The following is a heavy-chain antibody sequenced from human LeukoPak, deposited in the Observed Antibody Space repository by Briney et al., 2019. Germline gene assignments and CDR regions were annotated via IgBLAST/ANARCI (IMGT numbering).Heavy chain of an antibody. V-gene: IGHV3-74*01. CDR2: INSDGSST. CDR3: ARGTKSGGCDFDY. CDR1: GFTFSSYW. D-gene: IGHD5-12*01. Sequence: GGSLRLSCAASGFTFSSYWTHWVRHAPGEGLVGVSNINSDGSSTNYAASVKGRFTISRDNAKNTLYVQIDSLRAEDTAVYYCARGTKSGGCDFDYWGRGTLVTVSS. J-gene: IGHJ4*02.